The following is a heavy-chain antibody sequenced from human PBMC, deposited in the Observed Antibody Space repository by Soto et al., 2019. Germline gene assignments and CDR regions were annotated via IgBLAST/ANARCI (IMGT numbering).Heavy chain of an antibody. CDR3: ARDFDV. V-gene: IGHV3-7*01. CDR2: IKQDGSEQ. J-gene: IGHJ2*01. CDR1: GFSFSAYW. Sequence: GGSLRLSCEASGFSFSAYWMSWVRQAPGKGLERVANIKQDGSEQYYVDSVKGRFTISRNNAKNSLYLQMNSLRAEDTAVFYCARDFDVWGRGTLVTVSS.